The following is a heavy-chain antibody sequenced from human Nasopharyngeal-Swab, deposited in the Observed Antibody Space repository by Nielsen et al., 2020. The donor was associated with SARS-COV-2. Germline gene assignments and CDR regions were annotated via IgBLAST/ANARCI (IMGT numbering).Heavy chain of an antibody. J-gene: IGHJ4*02. V-gene: IGHV3-21*01. Sequence: GESLKISCAASGFTFSSYSMNWVRQAPGKGLEWVSSISSSSSYIYYADSVKGRFTISGDNAKNSLYLQMNSLRAEDTAVYYCARVLGDYGDSWGQGTLVTVSS. CDR1: GFTFSSYS. D-gene: IGHD1-26*01. CDR3: ARVLGDYGDS. CDR2: ISSSSSYI.